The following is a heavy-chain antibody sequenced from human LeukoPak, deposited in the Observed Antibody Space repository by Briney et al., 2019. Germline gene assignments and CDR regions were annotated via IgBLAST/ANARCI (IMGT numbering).Heavy chain of an antibody. J-gene: IGHJ4*02. V-gene: IGHV3-30*04. Sequence: PGGSLRLFCAASGFTFSRYAMHWVRQAPGKGLEWVAVISYDGSNKYYADSVKGRFTISRDNSKNTLYLQMNSLRAEDTAVYYCARDHLPHTVTNGPLGGYFDYWGQGTLVTVSS. CDR2: ISYDGSNK. CDR3: ARDHLPHTVTNGPLGGYFDY. D-gene: IGHD4-17*01. CDR1: GFTFSRYA.